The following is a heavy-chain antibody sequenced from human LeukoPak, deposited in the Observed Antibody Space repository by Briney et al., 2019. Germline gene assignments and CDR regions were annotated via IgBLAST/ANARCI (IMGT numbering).Heavy chain of an antibody. J-gene: IGHJ4*02. CDR3: ARGREVVLRSLEWLLDY. CDR2: INPNSGGT. V-gene: IGHV1-2*02. D-gene: IGHD3-3*01. CDR1: GYTFTGYY. Sequence: ASVKVSCKASGYTFTGYYMHWVRQAPGQGLEWMGWINPNSGGTNYAQKFQGRVTMTRDTSISTAYMELSRLRSDDTAVYYCARGREVVLRSLEWLLDYWGQGALVTVSS.